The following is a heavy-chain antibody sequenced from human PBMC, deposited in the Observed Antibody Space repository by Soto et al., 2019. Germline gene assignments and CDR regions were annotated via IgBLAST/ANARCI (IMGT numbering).Heavy chain of an antibody. CDR1: GYTFTSYG. Sequence: ASVKVSCKASGYTFTSYGISWVRQAPGQGLEWMGWIRAYNGNTNYAQKLQGRVTMTTDTSTSTAYMELRSLRSDDTAVYYCARLYYDSSGYMVFGYWGQGTLVTVSS. CDR2: IRAYNGNT. D-gene: IGHD3-22*01. J-gene: IGHJ4*02. CDR3: ARLYYDSSGYMVFGY. V-gene: IGHV1-18*01.